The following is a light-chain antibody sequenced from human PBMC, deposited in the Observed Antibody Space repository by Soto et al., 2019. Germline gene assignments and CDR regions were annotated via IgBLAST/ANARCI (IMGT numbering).Light chain of an antibody. CDR3: QRRSNWPPLT. CDR2: DAS. J-gene: IGKJ4*01. CDR1: QSFSNY. V-gene: IGKV3-11*01. Sequence: EIVLTQSPATLSLSPGERATLSCRASQSFSNYLAWYQQKPGQAPRLLIYDASNRATGIPARFSGSGSGTDFTLTISSLEPEDFAVYYCQRRSNWPPLTFGGGTKVEIK.